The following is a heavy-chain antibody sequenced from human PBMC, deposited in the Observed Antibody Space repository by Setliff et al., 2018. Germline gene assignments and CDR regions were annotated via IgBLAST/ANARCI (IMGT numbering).Heavy chain of an antibody. Sequence: ASVKVSCKASGFTSTNYAIHWVRQAPGQRPECMGWIHAGNGDTKYSQKFQGRVTITRDTSASTVFLELSTLRSEDTAVYYCTRDFLGATASFDIWGQGTMVTV. CDR1: GFTSTNYA. CDR2: IHAGNGDT. J-gene: IGHJ3*02. V-gene: IGHV1-3*01. CDR3: TRDFLGATASFDI. D-gene: IGHD3-3*01.